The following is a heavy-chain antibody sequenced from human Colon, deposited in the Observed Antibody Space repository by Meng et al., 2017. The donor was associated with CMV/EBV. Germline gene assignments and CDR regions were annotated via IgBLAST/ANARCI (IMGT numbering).Heavy chain of an antibody. CDR1: GFTFSNYA. Sequence: GGSLRLSCAASGFTFSNYAIHWVRQAPGKGLDWVALISFDGTNIQYSDSVKGRFIISRDNSKNPLYLQMNSLRPEDTAVYFCARDGQYCTNGLCQFDYWGQGTLVTVSS. D-gene: IGHD2-8*01. CDR3: ARDGQYCTNGLCQFDY. V-gene: IGHV3-30-3*01. CDR2: ISFDGTNI. J-gene: IGHJ4*02.